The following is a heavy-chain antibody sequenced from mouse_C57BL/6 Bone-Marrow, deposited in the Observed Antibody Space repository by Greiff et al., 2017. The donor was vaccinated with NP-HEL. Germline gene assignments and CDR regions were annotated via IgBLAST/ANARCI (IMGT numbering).Heavy chain of an antibody. V-gene: IGHV14-4*01. J-gene: IGHJ2*01. CDR3: TREFITTVYYFDY. CDR1: GFNIKDDY. Sequence: VHVKQSGAELVRPGASVKLSCTASGFNIKDDYMHWVKQRPEQGLEWIGWIDPENGDTESASKFQGKATITADTSSNTAYLQLSSLTSEDTAVYYCTREFITTVYYFDYWGQGTTLTVSS. D-gene: IGHD1-1*01. CDR2: IDPENGDT.